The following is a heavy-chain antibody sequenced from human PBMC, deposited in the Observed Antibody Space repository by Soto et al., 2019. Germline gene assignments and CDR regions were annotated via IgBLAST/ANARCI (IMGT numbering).Heavy chain of an antibody. CDR2: IKSKTDGGTT. V-gene: IGHV3-15*07. CDR3: TTDGSHRHYDFWSGYSLGDDAFDI. CDR1: GFTFSNAW. Sequence: GGSLRLSCAASGFTFSNAWMNWVRQAPGKGLEWVGRIKSKTDGGTTDYAAPVKGRFTISRDDSKNTLYLQMNSLKTEDTAVYYCTTDGSHRHYDFWSGYSLGDDAFDIWGQGTMVTVSS. J-gene: IGHJ3*02. D-gene: IGHD3-3*01.